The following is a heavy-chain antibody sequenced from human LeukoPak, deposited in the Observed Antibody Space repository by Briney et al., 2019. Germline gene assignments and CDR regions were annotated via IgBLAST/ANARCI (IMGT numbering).Heavy chain of an antibody. Sequence: PGGSLRLSCAASGFTFSSYAISWVRQAPGKGLEWVSAISGSGGSTYDADSVKGRFTISRDNSKNTLYLQMNSLRAEDTAIYYCATYRQVLLPFESWGQGTLVTVSS. V-gene: IGHV3-23*01. J-gene: IGHJ4*02. D-gene: IGHD2-8*02. CDR1: GFTFSSYA. CDR3: ATYRQVLLPFES. CDR2: ISGSGGST.